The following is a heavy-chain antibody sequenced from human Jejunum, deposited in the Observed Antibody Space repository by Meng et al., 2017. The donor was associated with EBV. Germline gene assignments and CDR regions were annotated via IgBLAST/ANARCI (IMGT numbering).Heavy chain of an antibody. V-gene: IGHV4-30-2*01. D-gene: IGHD4-17*01. CDR2: IYHIGST. CDR3: ARGGPDFGDYVPFDY. Sequence: QVQEERSGLVAPSQTLSLTGSGTGDSITRGAYLWSWIRQPSGKGLEWIGNIYHIGSTYYNPSLKSRVTISVDRSKNQFSLKLTSVTAADTAVYYCARGGPDFGDYVPFDYWGQGTLVTVSS. CDR1: GDSITRGAYL. J-gene: IGHJ4*02.